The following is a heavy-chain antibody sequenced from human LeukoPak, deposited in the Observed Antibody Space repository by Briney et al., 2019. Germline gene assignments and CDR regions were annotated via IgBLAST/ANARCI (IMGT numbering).Heavy chain of an antibody. D-gene: IGHD1-26*01. V-gene: IGHV4-59*01. CDR2: IYYSGST. Sequence: PSETLSLTCTVSGGSISSYYWSWIRQPPGKGLEWIGYIYYSGSTNYNPSLKSRVTISVDTSKNQFSLKLSSVTAADTAVYHCARDPLVVGAHDAFDIWGQGTMVTVSS. CDR1: GGSISSYY. CDR3: ARDPLVVGAHDAFDI. J-gene: IGHJ3*02.